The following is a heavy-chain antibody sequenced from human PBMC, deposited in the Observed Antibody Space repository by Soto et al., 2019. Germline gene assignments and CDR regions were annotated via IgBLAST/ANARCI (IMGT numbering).Heavy chain of an antibody. D-gene: IGHD4-17*01. CDR1: GYTFTGYY. CDR2: INPNSGGT. Sequence: QVQLVQSGAEVKKPGASVKVSCKASGYTFTGYYMHWVRQAPGQGLEWMGWINPNSGGTNYAQKFQGWVTMTRDTSISXXYXEXTRLRSDDTAVYYCARDLPHYGGNSRESDYYYGMDVWGQGTTVTVSS. J-gene: IGHJ6*02. V-gene: IGHV1-2*04. CDR3: ARDLPHYGGNSRESDYYYGMDV.